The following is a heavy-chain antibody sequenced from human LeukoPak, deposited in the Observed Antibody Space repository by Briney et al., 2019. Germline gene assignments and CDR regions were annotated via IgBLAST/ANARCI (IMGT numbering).Heavy chain of an antibody. Sequence: GGSLRLSCAASGFTFVDYAMSWVRQTQGKGLEWASTITGKGGGTYYTDFVKGRFTIPRDNSKNTLFLQMNSLRVDDTAVYFCAKGVYESSGYHFALWGQGTLVTVSS. CDR2: ITGKGGGT. CDR1: GFTFVDYA. D-gene: IGHD3-22*01. J-gene: IGHJ5*02. CDR3: AKGVYESSGYHFAL. V-gene: IGHV3-23*01.